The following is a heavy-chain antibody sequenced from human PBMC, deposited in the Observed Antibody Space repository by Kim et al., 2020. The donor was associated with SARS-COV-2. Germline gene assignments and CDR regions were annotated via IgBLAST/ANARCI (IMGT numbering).Heavy chain of an antibody. CDR3: ARGQLVGAY. Sequence: EKYYVDSVKGRFTISRDKAKSSLYLQRNGLRAEDTAVYYCARGQLVGAYWGQGTLVTVSS. J-gene: IGHJ4*02. CDR2: EK. V-gene: IGHV3-7*04. D-gene: IGHD6-13*01.